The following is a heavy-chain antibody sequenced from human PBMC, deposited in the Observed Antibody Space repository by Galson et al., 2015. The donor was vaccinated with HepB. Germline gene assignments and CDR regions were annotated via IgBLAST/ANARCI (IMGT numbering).Heavy chain of an antibody. J-gene: IGHJ6*02. CDR3: ARAILSLRIAVAGPVYGMDV. CDR2: IYSGRST. D-gene: IGHD6-19*01. CDR1: GFTVSRNY. V-gene: IGHV3-66*01. Sequence: SLRLSCAASGFTVSRNYMSWVRQAPGKGLEWVSVIYSGRSTYYADSVKGRFTISRDNSKNTLYLQMNSLRAEDTAVYYCARAILSLRIAVAGPVYGMDVWGQGTTVTVSS.